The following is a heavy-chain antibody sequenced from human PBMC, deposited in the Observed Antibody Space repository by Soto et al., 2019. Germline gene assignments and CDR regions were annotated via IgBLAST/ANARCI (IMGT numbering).Heavy chain of an antibody. CDR2: ISSSGSTI. CDR3: ERVGDGSPSDPFDY. D-gene: IGHD1-26*01. CDR1: GFTFSSYE. Sequence: PGGSLRLSCAASGFTFSSYEMNWVRQAPGKGLEWVSYISSSGSTIYYADSVKGRFTISRDNAKNSLYLQMNSLRAEDTAVYYCERVGDGSPSDPFDYWGQGTLVTVSP. J-gene: IGHJ4*02. V-gene: IGHV3-48*03.